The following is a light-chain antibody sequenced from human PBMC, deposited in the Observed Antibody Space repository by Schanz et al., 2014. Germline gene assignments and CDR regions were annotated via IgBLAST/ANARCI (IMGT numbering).Light chain of an antibody. V-gene: IGKV1D-8*03. CDR2: DAS. CDR3: QQTYSTVWT. CDR1: QGIGSS. Sequence: VIWLTQSPSLLSASTGDRVTISCRVSQGIGSSLAWYQQKPGKAPDLLIYDASTLQSGVPSRFSGSGSGTDFTLTISSLQPEDFATYYCQQTYSTVWTFGQGTKVEI. J-gene: IGKJ1*01.